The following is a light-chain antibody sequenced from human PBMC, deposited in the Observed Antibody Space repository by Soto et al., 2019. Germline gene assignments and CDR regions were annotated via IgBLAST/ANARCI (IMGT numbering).Light chain of an antibody. CDR3: GTWDSSLSYYV. CDR1: SSNVGNNF. Sequence: QSVLTQPPSVSAAPGQKVTISCSGSSSNVGNNFVSWYQHLPGTAPRLLMSENNKRPSGIPDRLSGSKSSTSATLDITGLQTGDEADYYSGTWDSSLSYYVFGTGTKVTVL. V-gene: IGLV1-51*01. J-gene: IGLJ1*01. CDR2: ENN.